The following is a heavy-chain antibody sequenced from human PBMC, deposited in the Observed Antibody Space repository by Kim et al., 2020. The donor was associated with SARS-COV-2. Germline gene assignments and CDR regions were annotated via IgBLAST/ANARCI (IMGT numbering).Heavy chain of an antibody. CDR1: GYTFTSYG. Sequence: ASVKVSCKASGYTFTSYGISWVRQAPGQGLEWMGWISAYNGNTNYAQKLQGRVTMTTDTSTSTAYMELRSLRSDDTAVYYCARDRARGNYDSSGYYSSGCFSPWGQGTLVTVSS. J-gene: IGHJ5*02. CDR3: ARDRARGNYDSSGYYSSGCFSP. CDR2: ISAYNGNT. D-gene: IGHD3-22*01. V-gene: IGHV1-18*01.